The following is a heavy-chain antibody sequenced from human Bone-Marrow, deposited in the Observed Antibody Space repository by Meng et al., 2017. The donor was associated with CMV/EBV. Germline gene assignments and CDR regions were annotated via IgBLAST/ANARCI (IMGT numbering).Heavy chain of an antibody. CDR2: ISYDGIHK. CDR3: ATAAWGSTSCCDAFDI. J-gene: IGHJ3*02. D-gene: IGHD2-2*01. V-gene: IGHV3-30*12. CDR1: FNFNTYG. Sequence: FNFNTYGMHWVRQAPGKGLEWVAVISYDGIHKYYADSVKGRFTISRDNSKNTLYLQMNSLRAEDTAVYYCATAAWGSTSCCDAFDIWGQGTMVTVSS.